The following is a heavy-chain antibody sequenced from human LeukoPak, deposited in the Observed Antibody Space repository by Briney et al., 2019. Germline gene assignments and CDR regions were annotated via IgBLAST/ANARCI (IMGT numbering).Heavy chain of an antibody. J-gene: IGHJ4*02. CDR1: GGTFSSYA. CDR3: ARSGGPDIVFDY. D-gene: IGHD2-15*01. V-gene: IGHV1-69*06. CDR2: IIPIFGTA. Sequence: SVKVSCKASGGTFSSYAISWVRQAPGQGLEWMGGIIPIFGTANYAQKFQGRVTNTADKSTSTAYMELSSLRSEDTAVYYCARSGGPDIVFDYWGQGTLVTVSS.